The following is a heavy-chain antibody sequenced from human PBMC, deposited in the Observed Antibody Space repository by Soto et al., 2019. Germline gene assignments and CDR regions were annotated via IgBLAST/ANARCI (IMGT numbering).Heavy chain of an antibody. Sequence: SLRLSCAASGFTFDDYAMHCVRQSPGKGLEWVSGISWNSGSIGYADSVKGRFTISRDNAKNSLYLQMNSLRAEDTALYYCAKDTITIFGVGINNAFHMWGQGTTV. CDR1: GFTFDDYA. CDR2: ISWNSGSI. D-gene: IGHD3-3*01. J-gene: IGHJ3*02. V-gene: IGHV3-9*01. CDR3: AKDTITIFGVGINNAFHM.